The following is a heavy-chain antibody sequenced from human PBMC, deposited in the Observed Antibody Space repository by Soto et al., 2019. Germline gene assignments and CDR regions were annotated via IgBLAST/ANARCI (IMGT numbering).Heavy chain of an antibody. CDR1: GFTFTNAW. CDR2: IKSKTDGGTT. CDR3: TTARGTYGAEYFQH. V-gene: IGHV3-15*01. J-gene: IGHJ1*01. D-gene: IGHD4-17*01. Sequence: EVQLVESGGGLVKPGGTLRLSCAASGFTFTNAWMSWVRQAPGKGLEWVGRIKSKTDGGTTDYAAPVKGRFTISRDDSKNTLYLQMNSLKTEDTAVYYCTTARGTYGAEYFQHWGQGTLVTFSS.